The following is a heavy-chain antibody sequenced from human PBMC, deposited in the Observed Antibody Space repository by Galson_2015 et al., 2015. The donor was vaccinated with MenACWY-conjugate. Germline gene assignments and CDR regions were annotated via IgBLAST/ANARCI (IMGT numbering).Heavy chain of an antibody. CDR3: AGHSKRSAGAFDI. D-gene: IGHD2/OR15-2a*01. J-gene: IGHJ3*02. CDR2: IKQDGSEK. CDR1: GFTFSSYW. Sequence: SLRLSCAASGFTFSSYWMSWVRQAPGKGLEWVANIKQDGSEKYYVDSVKGRFTISRDNAKNSLYLQMNSPRAEDTAVYYCAGHSKRSAGAFDIWGQGTMVTVSS. V-gene: IGHV3-7*01.